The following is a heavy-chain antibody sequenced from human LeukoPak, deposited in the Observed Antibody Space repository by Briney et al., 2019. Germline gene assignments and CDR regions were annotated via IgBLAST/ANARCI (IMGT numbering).Heavy chain of an antibody. CDR3: ARVRDSGRWGAFDI. J-gene: IGHJ3*02. CDR1: GFIFSSYA. V-gene: IGHV3-23*01. CDR2: LSNTGGST. Sequence: GGSLRLSCATSGFIFSSYAMTWVRQAPGKGLEWVSVLSNTGGSTYYADSVKGRFSISRDNSKNTLYLQMNSLRPDDTAVYYCARVRDSGRWGAFDIWGQGTMVTVSS. D-gene: IGHD1-26*01.